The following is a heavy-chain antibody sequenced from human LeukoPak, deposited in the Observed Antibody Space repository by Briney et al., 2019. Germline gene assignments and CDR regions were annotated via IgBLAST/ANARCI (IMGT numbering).Heavy chain of an antibody. Sequence: GGSLRLSCAASGFTFSSFAMSWVRQAPGKGLEWVSGISGSGGTTYYADSVKGRFTISRDNSKDTLYLQMNSLRAEDTAVYYCATGVTLFDYWGQGTLVTVSS. CDR2: ISGSGGTT. D-gene: IGHD2-21*02. V-gene: IGHV3-23*01. J-gene: IGHJ4*02. CDR3: ATGVTLFDY. CDR1: GFTFSSFA.